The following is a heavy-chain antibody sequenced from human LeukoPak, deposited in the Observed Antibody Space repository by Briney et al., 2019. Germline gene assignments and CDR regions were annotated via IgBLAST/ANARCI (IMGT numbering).Heavy chain of an antibody. D-gene: IGHD3-10*01. CDR2: INRDGSST. CDR1: GFTFSSYW. J-gene: IGHJ4*02. Sequence: GGSLRLSCAASGFTFSSYWMHWVRQAPGKGLEWVSRINRDGSSTSYADSVKGRFTISRDNSKNTLYLQMNSLRAEDTAVYYCARDMYITLGYYGSGSPWVYWGQGTLVTASS. CDR3: ARDMYITLGYYGSGSPWVY. V-gene: IGHV3-74*01.